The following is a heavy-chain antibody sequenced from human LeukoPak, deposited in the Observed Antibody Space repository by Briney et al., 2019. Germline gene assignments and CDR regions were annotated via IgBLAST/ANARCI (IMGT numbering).Heavy chain of an antibody. CDR3: ARVRVSGWYSRHFDY. V-gene: IGHV3-48*03. CDR1: GFTFSSYE. D-gene: IGHD6-19*01. J-gene: IGHJ4*02. CDR2: ISSSGSTI. Sequence: GGSLRLSCAASGFTFSSYEMNWVRQAPGKGLEWVSYISSSGSTIYYADSVKGRFTISRDNAKNSLYLQMNSLRAEDTAVYYCARVRVSGWYSRHFDYWGQGTLVTVSS.